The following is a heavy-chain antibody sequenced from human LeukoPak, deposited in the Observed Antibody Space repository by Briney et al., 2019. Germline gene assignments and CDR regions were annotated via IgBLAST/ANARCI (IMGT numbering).Heavy chain of an antibody. V-gene: IGHV1-2*02. J-gene: IGHJ4*02. Sequence: ASVKVSCKASGYTFTGYYMHWVRQAPGQGLEWMGWINPNSGGTNYAQKFQGRVTMTRDTSISTAYMELSRLRSDDTAVYYCARAPDNWNYPYLDYWGQGTLVTVSS. CDR1: GYTFTGYY. CDR2: INPNSGGT. CDR3: ARAPDNWNYPYLDY. D-gene: IGHD1-7*01.